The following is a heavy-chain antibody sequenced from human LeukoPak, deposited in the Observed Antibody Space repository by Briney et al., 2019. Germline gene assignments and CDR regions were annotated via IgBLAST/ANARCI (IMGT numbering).Heavy chain of an antibody. CDR3: ARDRSVDYFDY. Sequence: PGGSLRLSCAASGFTFSNHGMHWVHQAPGKGLEWVAVIWYDGSNKYYVDSVKGRFTISRDNSKSTLYLQMNSLRAEDTAVYYCARDRSVDYFDYWGQGTLVTVSS. CDR2: IWYDGSNK. CDR1: GFTFSNHG. D-gene: IGHD3-3*01. V-gene: IGHV3-33*01. J-gene: IGHJ4*02.